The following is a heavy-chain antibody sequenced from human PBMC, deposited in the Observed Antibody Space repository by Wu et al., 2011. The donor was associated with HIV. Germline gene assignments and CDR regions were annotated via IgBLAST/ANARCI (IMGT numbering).Heavy chain of an antibody. CDR1: GYTFTGYH. J-gene: IGHJ3*02. Sequence: QVQLVQSGAGLKKPGASLKISCKASGYTFTGYHMYWVRQAPGQGLECMGWIDPNSGDTNYAQKFQGRVTMTRDTSISTAYMELNSLTFDDTAVYYCAREAGIEAFDIWGQGTTVTVSS. V-gene: IGHV1-2*02. CDR3: AREAGIEAFDI. D-gene: IGHD3-10*01. CDR2: IDPNSGDT.